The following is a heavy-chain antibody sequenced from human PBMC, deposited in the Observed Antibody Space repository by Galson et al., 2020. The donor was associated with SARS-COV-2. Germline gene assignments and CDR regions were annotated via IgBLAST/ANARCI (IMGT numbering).Heavy chain of an antibody. CDR1: GFTSGDYW. V-gene: IGHV3-7*01. CDR2: IKEDGGEE. Sequence: GGSLRLSCAASGFTSGDYWMTWVRQAPGKGLEWVANIKEDGGEENYADSVKGRFTISRDNAMNSLNLQMHSLRVEDTAVYYCARDVGATYFYGSRTRYYDAHDLWGRGTMVTVSS. J-gene: IGHJ3*01. D-gene: IGHD3-10*01. CDR3: ARDVGATYFYGSRTRYYDAHDL.